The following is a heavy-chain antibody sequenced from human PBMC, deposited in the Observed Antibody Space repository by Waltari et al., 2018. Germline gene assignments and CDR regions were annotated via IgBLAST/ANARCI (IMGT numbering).Heavy chain of an antibody. Sequence: QVQLQQWGAGRLKPSETLSLTCASYGESFNNYYWIWVRQPPGKGLEWIGETDHRGATKYTPSLASRVTISLDTSKSQFSLILRSVIAADAAMYCCARHRGGSNGIDYWGQGTLVTVSS. V-gene: IGHV4-34*01. CDR2: TDHRGAT. J-gene: IGHJ4*02. CDR1: GESFNNYY. CDR3: ARHRGGSNGIDY. D-gene: IGHD3-10*01.